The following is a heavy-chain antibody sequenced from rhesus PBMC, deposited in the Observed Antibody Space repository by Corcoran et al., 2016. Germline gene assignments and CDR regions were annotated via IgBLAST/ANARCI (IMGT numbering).Heavy chain of an antibody. V-gene: IGHV4-165*01. CDR2: ISGSSGST. CDR3: ARARILDY. CDR1: GGSFSGYY. Sequence: QVQLQESGPGLVKPSETLSLTCAVSGGSFSGYYWGWIRQPPGKGLEWIGYISGSSGSTDYNPSLKSRVTISTDTSKNQFSLKLSAVTAADTAVYYCARARILDYWGQGVLVTVSS. J-gene: IGHJ4*01.